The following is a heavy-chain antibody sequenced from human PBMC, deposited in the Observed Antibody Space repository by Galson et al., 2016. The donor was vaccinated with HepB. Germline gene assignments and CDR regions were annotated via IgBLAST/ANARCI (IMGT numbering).Heavy chain of an antibody. CDR3: ARQRVAAAGTYYYYYGMDV. Sequence: LSLTCTVSGGSISSFYWTWIRQPAGKGLEWIGLFYTTGNTRYNPSLKSRVTMSVDTSKNQFSLKLYSVTAADTAVYYCARQRVAAAGTYYYYYGMDVWGQGTTVTVSS. J-gene: IGHJ6*02. CDR1: GGSISSFY. D-gene: IGHD6-13*01. V-gene: IGHV4-4*07. CDR2: FYTTGNT.